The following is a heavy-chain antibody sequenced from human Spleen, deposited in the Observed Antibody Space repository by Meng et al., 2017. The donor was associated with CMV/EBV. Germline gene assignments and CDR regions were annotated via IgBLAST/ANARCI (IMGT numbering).Heavy chain of an antibody. V-gene: IGHV1-2*02. CDR3: ARRYCSSNYCYISD. CDR1: GYTFTGYY. D-gene: IGHD2-2*01. CDR2: INPNSGGT. J-gene: IGHJ3*01. Sequence: ASVKVSCKASGYTFTGYYIHWVRQAPGQGLEWMGWINPNSGGTNYAQKFQGRVTMTRDTSISTAYMELSSLRSDDTAVYYCARRYCSSNYCYISDWGQGTMVTVSS.